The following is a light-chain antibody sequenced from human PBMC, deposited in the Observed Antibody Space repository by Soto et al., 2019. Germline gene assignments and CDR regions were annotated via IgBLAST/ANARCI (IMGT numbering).Light chain of an antibody. Sequence: EVVLTQSPGTLSLSPGDRATLSCRASQSITPSYLAWYQQKPGQAPRLLIYGTFTRATGIPDRFSGTGTGTAFTLTISRLEPEDFAVYYCQQYGSSARTFGPGTKVEIK. CDR2: GTF. CDR1: QSITPSY. V-gene: IGKV3-20*01. CDR3: QQYGSSART. J-gene: IGKJ1*01.